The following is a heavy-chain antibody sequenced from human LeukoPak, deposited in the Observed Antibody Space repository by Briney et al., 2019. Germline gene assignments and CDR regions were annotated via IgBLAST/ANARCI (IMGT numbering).Heavy chain of an antibody. CDR2: IYTSGST. V-gene: IGHV4-61*02. CDR1: GGSSSSGSDY. J-gene: IGHJ2*01. D-gene: IGHD2-15*01. Sequence: TSSETLSLTCTVSGGSSSSGSDYWSWIRQPAGKGLEWIGRIYTSGSTNYNRSLKSRVTISVDTSKNQFSLKLSSVTAADTAVYYCARAGYCSGGSCYMFAWYFDLWGRGTLVTVSS. CDR3: ARAGYCSGGSCYMFAWYFDL.